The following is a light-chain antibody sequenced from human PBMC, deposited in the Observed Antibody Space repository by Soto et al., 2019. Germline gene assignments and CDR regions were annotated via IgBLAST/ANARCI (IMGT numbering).Light chain of an antibody. V-gene: IGLV2-14*01. CDR2: AAS. Sequence: QSVLTQPASVSGSPGQSITISCTGTSSDLGVYNYVSWYQHHPGKVPKLMIYAASYRPPGVSIRFSGSKSGNTASLTISGLQAEDEAEYYCSSYTTTNIVVFGGGTK. J-gene: IGLJ2*01. CDR3: SSYTTTNIVV. CDR1: SSDLGVYNY.